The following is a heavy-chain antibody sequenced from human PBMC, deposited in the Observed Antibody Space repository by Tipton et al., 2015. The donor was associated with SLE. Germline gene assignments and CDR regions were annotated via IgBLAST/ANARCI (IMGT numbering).Heavy chain of an antibody. V-gene: IGHV4-4*07. CDR1: GASITSDY. Sequence: TLSLTCTVSGASITSDYWSWIRQPAGQGLEWIGRFYYGSGITNSNPSLKSRVSMSVDTAKNQFPLKLTSVSAADTAVYYCARNVNTTMDVWGQGTTVTVSS. J-gene: IGHJ6*02. CDR3: ARNVNTTMDV. CDR2: FYYGSGIT. D-gene: IGHD1-14*01.